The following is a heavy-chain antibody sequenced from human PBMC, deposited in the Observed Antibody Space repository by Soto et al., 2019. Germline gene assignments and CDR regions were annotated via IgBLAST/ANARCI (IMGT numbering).Heavy chain of an antibody. Sequence: PSETLSLTCGVSCCSLSGATYSWNWIRQPPGKGLEWIGYIFPSGTTYYNPSLKSRVTISIDVSKNQFSLSLRSLTAADTAVYYCARSREFDYWSQGTLVTVSS. J-gene: IGHJ4*02. V-gene: IGHV4-30-2*01. CDR2: IFPSGTT. CDR3: ARSREFDY. CDR1: CCSLSGATYS.